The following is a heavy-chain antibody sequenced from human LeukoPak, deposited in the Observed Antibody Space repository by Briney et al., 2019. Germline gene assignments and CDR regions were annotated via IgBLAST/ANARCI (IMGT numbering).Heavy chain of an antibody. J-gene: IGHJ4*02. D-gene: IGHD3-22*01. CDR1: GYSISSGYY. V-gene: IGHV4-38-2*02. CDR3: ARADPPYYYDGGAYYTGSDFFDY. CDR2: IYHSGST. Sequence: SETLSLTCTVSGYSISSGYYWGWIRQPPGKGLEWIRSIYHSGSTYYNPSLKSRVTISVDTSKNQFSLKLSSVTAADTAVYYCARADPPYYYDGGAYYTGSDFFDYWGQGTLVTVSS.